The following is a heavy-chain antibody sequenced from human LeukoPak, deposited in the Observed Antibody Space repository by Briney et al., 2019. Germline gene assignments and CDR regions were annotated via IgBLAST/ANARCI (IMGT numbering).Heavy chain of an antibody. CDR1: GYTLTSYY. CDR3: ASVYKHGMDV. V-gene: IGHV1-46*01. Sequence: ASVKVSCKASGYTLTSYYLHWVRQAPGQGLVWMAIINPSGGSTSHAQKFQGRVTMTRDTSASTVYMELSSLRSEDTAVYYCASVYKHGMDVWGQGTTVTVSS. CDR2: INPSGGST. J-gene: IGHJ6*02. D-gene: IGHD5-24*01.